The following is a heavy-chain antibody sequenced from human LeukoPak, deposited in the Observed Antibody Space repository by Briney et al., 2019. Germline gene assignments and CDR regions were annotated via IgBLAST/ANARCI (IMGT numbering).Heavy chain of an antibody. CDR1: GYTFTGYY. D-gene: IGHD1-26*01. J-gene: IGHJ4*02. Sequence: ASVKVSCKASGYTFTGYYMHWVRQAPGQGLEWMGWINPNSGGTNYAQKFQGRVTMTRDTSISTAYMELSRLRSDDTAVYYCARYPPLRPGCVGTRSLDYWGQGTLVTVSS. CDR2: INPNSGGT. CDR3: ARYPPLRPGCVGTRSLDY. V-gene: IGHV1-2*02.